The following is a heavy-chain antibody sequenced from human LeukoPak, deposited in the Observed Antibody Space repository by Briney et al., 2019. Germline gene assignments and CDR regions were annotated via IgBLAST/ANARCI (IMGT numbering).Heavy chain of an antibody. CDR1: GYTFTGYY. V-gene: IGHV1-2*02. D-gene: IGHD2-2*01. CDR3: ARGLPAPQGLDAFDI. Sequence: ASVKVSCKASGYTFTGYYIHWVRQAPGQGLEWVGWINPKSGGTNYAQKFQGRVTMTRDTSISTAYMELSSLISDDTAVYYCARGLPAPQGLDAFDIWGQGTMVTVSS. CDR2: INPKSGGT. J-gene: IGHJ3*02.